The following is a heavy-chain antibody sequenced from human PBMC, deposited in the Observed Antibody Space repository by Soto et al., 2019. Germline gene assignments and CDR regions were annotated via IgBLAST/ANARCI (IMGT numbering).Heavy chain of an antibody. Sequence: QVQLVQSGAEVKKPGASVKVSCKASGYTFTSYGISWVRQAPEQGLEWMGWISAYNGNTNYAQKLQGRVTMTTDTSTSTAYMELRSLRSDDTAVYYCARSHTVVVVAATSSGYYYYGMDVWGQGTTVTVSS. CDR2: ISAYNGNT. D-gene: IGHD2-15*01. V-gene: IGHV1-18*01. CDR3: ARSHTVVVVAATSSGYYYYGMDV. J-gene: IGHJ6*02. CDR1: GYTFTSYG.